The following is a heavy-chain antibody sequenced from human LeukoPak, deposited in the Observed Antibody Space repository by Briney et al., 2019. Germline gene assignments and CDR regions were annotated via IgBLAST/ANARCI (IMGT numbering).Heavy chain of an antibody. D-gene: IGHD3-10*01. CDR2: IWYDGSNK. J-gene: IGHJ4*02. CDR1: GFTFSSYG. Sequence: GGSLRLSCAASGFTFSSYGMHWVRQAPGKGLEWVAVIWYDGSNKYYADSVKGRFTISRDNSKNTLYLQMNSLRAEDTAVYCCARDLYYYGSGSYSSIDYWGQGTLVTVSS. V-gene: IGHV3-33*01. CDR3: ARDLYYYGSGSYSSIDY.